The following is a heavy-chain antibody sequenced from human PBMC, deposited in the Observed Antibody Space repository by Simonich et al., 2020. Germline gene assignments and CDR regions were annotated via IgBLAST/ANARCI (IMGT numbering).Heavy chain of an antibody. V-gene: IGHV1-2*02. Sequence: QVQLVQSGAEVKKPGASVKVSCKASGYTFTGYYMHWVRQAPGQGLEWRGWINPNRGGTNYAQKFQGRCTMTRDTSISTAYMELSRLRSDDTAVYYCARDRGGSYYDYWGQGTLVTVSS. CDR3: ARDRGGSYYDY. CDR2: INPNRGGT. J-gene: IGHJ4*02. CDR1: GYTFTGYY. D-gene: IGHD1-26*01.